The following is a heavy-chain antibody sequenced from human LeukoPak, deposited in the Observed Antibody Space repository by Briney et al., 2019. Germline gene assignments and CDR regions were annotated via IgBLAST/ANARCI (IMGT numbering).Heavy chain of an antibody. D-gene: IGHD3-16*02. CDR3: ARDAPYYDYVWGSYRNFDY. CDR1: GGSISSSSYY. V-gene: IGHV4-39*07. CDR2: IYYSGST. J-gene: IGHJ4*02. Sequence: PSETLSLTCTVSGGSISSSSYYWGWIRQPPGKGLEWIGSIYYSGSTYYNPSLKSRVTISVDTSKNQFSLKLSSVTAADTAVYYCARDAPYYDYVWGSYRNFDYWGQGTLVTVSS.